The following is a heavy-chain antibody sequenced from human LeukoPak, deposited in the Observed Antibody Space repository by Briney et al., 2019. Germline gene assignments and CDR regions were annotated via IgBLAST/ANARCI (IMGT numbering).Heavy chain of an antibody. CDR3: ARLSPPPYYYDSSGYYNYYYYYMDV. CDR2: INHSGST. J-gene: IGHJ6*03. D-gene: IGHD3-22*01. CDR1: GGSFSGYY. V-gene: IGHV4-34*01. Sequence: PSETLSLTCAVYGGSFSGYYWSWIRQPPGKGLEWIGEINHSGSTNYNPSLKSRVTISVDTSKNQFSLKLSSVTAADTAVYYCARLSPPPYYYDSSGYYNYYYYYMDVWGKGTTVTVSS.